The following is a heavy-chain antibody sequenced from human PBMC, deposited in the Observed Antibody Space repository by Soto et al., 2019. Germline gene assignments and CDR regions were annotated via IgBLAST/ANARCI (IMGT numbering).Heavy chain of an antibody. CDR3: ARDLAMDV. V-gene: IGHV3-48*03. Sequence: VGSLRLSCAASGFTFNNYEMNWVRQAPGKGLEWISYSSSSGSTKYYADSVKGRFTISRDNAKNSLYLQMNSLRAEDTAVYYCARDLAMDVWGQGTTVTVSS. CDR1: GFTFNNYE. J-gene: IGHJ6*02. CDR2: SSSSGSTK.